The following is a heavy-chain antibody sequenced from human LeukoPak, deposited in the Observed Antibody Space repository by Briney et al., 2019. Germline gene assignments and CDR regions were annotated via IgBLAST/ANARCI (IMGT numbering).Heavy chain of an antibody. J-gene: IGHJ3*02. CDR3: AKDLVPRIAAAGTDDAFDI. D-gene: IGHD6-13*01. V-gene: IGHV3-23*01. Sequence: PGGSLRLSCAASGFTFSAAWMNWVRQAPGKGLEWVSAISGSGGSTYYADSVKGRFTISRDNSKNTLYLQMNSLRAEDTAVYYCAKDLVPRIAAAGTDDAFDIWGQGTMVTVSS. CDR2: ISGSGGST. CDR1: GFTFSAAW.